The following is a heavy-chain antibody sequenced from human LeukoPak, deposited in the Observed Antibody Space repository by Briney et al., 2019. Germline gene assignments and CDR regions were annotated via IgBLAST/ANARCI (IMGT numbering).Heavy chain of an antibody. D-gene: IGHD1-1*01. J-gene: IGHJ3*02. CDR2: IHYSGST. CDR1: DGSISSYY. CDR3: ARDRSERYAFDI. V-gene: IGHV4-59*01. Sequence: SETLSLTCTVSDGSISSYYWSWIRQPPGKGLEWIGYIHYSGSTNYNPSLKNRVTTSIDTSKNQFSLKLSSVTAADTAVYYCARDRSERYAFDIWGQGTMVTVSS.